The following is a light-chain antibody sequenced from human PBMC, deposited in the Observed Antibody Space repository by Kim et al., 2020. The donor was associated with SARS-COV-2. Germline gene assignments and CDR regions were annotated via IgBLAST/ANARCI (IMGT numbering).Light chain of an antibody. CDR1: KLGDKY. J-gene: IGLJ3*02. CDR3: QAWDSSTAV. Sequence: SYELTQPPSVSVSPGQTASLTCSGDKLGDKYACWYQQKPGQSLVLVIYQDNKRPSGIPERFSGSNSGNTATLTISGTQAMDEADYYCQAWDSSTAVFGGGTQLNVL. CDR2: QDN. V-gene: IGLV3-1*01.